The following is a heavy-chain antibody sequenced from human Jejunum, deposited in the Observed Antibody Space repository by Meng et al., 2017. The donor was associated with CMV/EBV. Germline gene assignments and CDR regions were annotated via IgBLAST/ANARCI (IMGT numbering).Heavy chain of an antibody. D-gene: IGHD1-1*01. CDR3: ARSTTGPVDY. Sequence: TVTGGSGTSGQYYWRWIRQPAEGGLEWVGSMYYTGSSSYNPSLKSRATITLDTSKNQFSLKMTSVIAADTAVYYCARSTTGPVDYWGQGTLVTVSS. J-gene: IGHJ4*02. CDR1: GGSGTSGQYY. V-gene: IGHV4-61*01. CDR2: MYYTGSS.